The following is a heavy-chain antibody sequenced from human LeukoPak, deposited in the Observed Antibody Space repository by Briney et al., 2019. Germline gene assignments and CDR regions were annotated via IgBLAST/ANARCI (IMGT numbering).Heavy chain of an antibody. J-gene: IGHJ4*02. V-gene: IGHV1-46*01. Sequence: GASVKVSCKASGYTFTSYYIHWVRQAPGQGLEWMGIISPSDGSTSYAQNFQGRVTMTRDTSTSTLYMELSSLRSEDTAVYFCARVAYYDSSVYSFDYWGQGTLVTVSS. CDR3: ARVAYYDSSVYSFDY. CDR1: GYTFTSYY. D-gene: IGHD3-22*01. CDR2: ISPSDGST.